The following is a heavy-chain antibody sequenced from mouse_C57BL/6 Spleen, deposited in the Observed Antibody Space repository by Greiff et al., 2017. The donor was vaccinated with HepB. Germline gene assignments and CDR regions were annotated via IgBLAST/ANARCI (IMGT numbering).Heavy chain of an antibody. CDR1: GFNIKDDY. Sequence: EVKLMESGAELVRPGASVKLSCTASGFNIKDDYMHWVKQRPEQGLEWIGWIDPENGDTEYASKFQGKATITADTSSNTAYLQLSSLTSEDTAVYYCTTYLRLAYWGQGTLVTVSA. CDR2: IDPENGDT. CDR3: TTYLRLAY. J-gene: IGHJ3*01. V-gene: IGHV14-4*01. D-gene: IGHD2-12*01.